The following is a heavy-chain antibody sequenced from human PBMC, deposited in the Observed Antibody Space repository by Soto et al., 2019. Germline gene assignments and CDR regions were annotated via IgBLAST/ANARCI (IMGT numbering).Heavy chain of an antibody. CDR3: ARAPAYYYDSSGYYRPGAFDI. Sequence: GESLKISCKGSGYSFTSYWIGWVRQMPGKGLEWMGIIYPGDSDTRYSPSFQGQVTISADKSISTAYLQWSSLKASDTAMYYCARAPAYYYDSSGYYRPGAFDIWGQGTMVTVPS. CDR1: GYSFTSYW. V-gene: IGHV5-51*01. J-gene: IGHJ3*02. D-gene: IGHD3-22*01. CDR2: IYPGDSDT.